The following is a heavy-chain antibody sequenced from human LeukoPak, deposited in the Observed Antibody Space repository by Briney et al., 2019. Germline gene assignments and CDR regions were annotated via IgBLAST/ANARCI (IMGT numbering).Heavy chain of an antibody. CDR2: ISGSGGST. J-gene: IGHJ5*02. D-gene: IGHD2-15*01. V-gene: IGHV3-23*01. CDR1: GFTFSRYS. Sequence: GGSLRLSCAASGFTFSRYSMNWVRQAPGKGLEWVSAISGSGGSTYYADSVKGRFTISRDNSKNTLYLQMNSLRAEDTAVYYCAKADIVVVVAAINWFDPWGQGTLVTVSS. CDR3: AKADIVVVVAAINWFDP.